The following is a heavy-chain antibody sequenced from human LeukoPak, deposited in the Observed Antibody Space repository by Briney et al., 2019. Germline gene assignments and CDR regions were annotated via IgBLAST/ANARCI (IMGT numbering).Heavy chain of an antibody. Sequence: SETLSLTCTVSGGSISSYYWSWIRHPPGKGLEWIGYIYSSSSTNYNPSLQSRVTISVDTSKNQFSLKLSSVTAADTAVYYCARGYSYYFESWGQGTLVTVSS. D-gene: IGHD5-18*01. CDR3: ARGYSYYFES. CDR1: GGSISSYY. V-gene: IGHV4-59*01. CDR2: IYSSSST. J-gene: IGHJ4*02.